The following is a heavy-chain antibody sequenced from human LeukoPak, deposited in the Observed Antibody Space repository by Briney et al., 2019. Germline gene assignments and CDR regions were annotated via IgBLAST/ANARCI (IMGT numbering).Heavy chain of an antibody. V-gene: IGHV4-39*07. Sequence: SETLSLTCTVSGGSITSSSYYWGWIRQPPGKGLEWIGSIYHSGSTYYNPSLKSRVTISVDTSKNQFSLKLSSVTAADTAVYYCARMFIGSYGLYLVGGGSPKDYWGQGTLVTVSS. CDR1: GGSITSSSYY. D-gene: IGHD5-18*01. CDR2: IYHSGST. CDR3: ARMFIGSYGLYLVGGGSPKDY. J-gene: IGHJ4*02.